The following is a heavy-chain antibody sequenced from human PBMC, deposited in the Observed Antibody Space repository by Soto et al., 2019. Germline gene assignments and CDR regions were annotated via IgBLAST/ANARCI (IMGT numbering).Heavy chain of an antibody. J-gene: IGHJ6*02. CDR1: RFAFSTYE. D-gene: IGHD6-13*01. V-gene: IGHV3-48*03. CDR3: ARDISSTSRGMDV. Sequence: EVQLVESGGGLGQPGGSLRLSCAASRFAFSTYEMNWVRQAPGKGLEWVSYISSSGTTIYYADSVKGRFTISRDNAKNLLYLQMNSLRAEDTALYYCARDISSTSRGMDVWGQGTTVIVSS. CDR2: ISSSGTTI.